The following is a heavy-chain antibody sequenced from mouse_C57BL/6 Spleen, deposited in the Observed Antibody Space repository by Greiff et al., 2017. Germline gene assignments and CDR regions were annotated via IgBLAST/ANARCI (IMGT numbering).Heavy chain of an antibody. Sequence: EVQVVESGPGMVKPSQSLSLTCTVTGYSITSGYDWHWIRHFPGNKLEWMGYISYSGSTNYNPSLKSRISITHDTSKNHFFLKLNSVTTEDTATYYCARDILGRGAYWGQGTTLTVSS. V-gene: IGHV3-1*01. J-gene: IGHJ2*01. D-gene: IGHD4-1*01. CDR2: ISYSGST. CDR3: ARDILGRGAY. CDR1: GYSITSGYD.